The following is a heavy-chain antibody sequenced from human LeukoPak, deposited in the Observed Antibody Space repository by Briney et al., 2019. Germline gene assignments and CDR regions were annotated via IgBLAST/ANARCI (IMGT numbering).Heavy chain of an antibody. V-gene: IGHV3-30*04. J-gene: IGHJ4*02. CDR3: ARDPDSSGYYRYYFDC. Sequence: GGSLRLSCAASGFTFSSYAMHWVRQAPGKGLEWVAVISYDGRNKYYADSVKGRFTISRDNSKNTLYLQMNSLRAEDTAVYYCARDPDSSGYYRYYFDCWGQGTLVTVSS. D-gene: IGHD3-22*01. CDR2: ISYDGRNK. CDR1: GFTFSSYA.